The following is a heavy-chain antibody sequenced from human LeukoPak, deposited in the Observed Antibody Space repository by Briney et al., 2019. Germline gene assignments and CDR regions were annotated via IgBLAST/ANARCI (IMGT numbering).Heavy chain of an antibody. CDR2: ISSSSSYT. Sequence: GGSLRLSCAASGFTFSDYYMSWIRQAPGKGLEWVSYISSSSSYTNYADSVKGRFTISRDNAKNSLYLQMNSLRAEDTAVYYCARYVWNGSGSYYIDYWGQGTLVTVSS. V-gene: IGHV3-11*06. D-gene: IGHD3-10*01. CDR1: GFTFSDYY. CDR3: ARYVWNGSGSYYIDY. J-gene: IGHJ4*02.